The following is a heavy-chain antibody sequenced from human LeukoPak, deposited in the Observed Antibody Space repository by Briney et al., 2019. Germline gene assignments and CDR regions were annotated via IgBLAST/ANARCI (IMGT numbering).Heavy chain of an antibody. CDR3: ARELFDFDY. J-gene: IGHJ4*02. CDR1: GFTFDNFA. CDR2: ITGSGGGT. Sequence: GGSLRLSCAPSGFTFDNFAMTWVRQAPGKGLEWVSEITGSGGGTYYADSVKGRFTISRDNSKNTLYLQTNSLRAEDTAIYYCARELFDFDYWGQGTLVTVSS. D-gene: IGHD3-10*01. V-gene: IGHV3-23*01.